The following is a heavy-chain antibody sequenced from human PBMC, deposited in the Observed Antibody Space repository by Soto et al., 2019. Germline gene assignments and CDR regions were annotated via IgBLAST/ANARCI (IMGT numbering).Heavy chain of an antibody. Sequence: QVQLVESGGGVVQPGRSLRLSCAASGFTFSSYGMHWVRQAPGKGLEWVAVISYDGSNKYYADSVKGRFTISRDNSKNSLYLQMNSLRAEDTAVYYCAKDLGDYYFDYWGQGTLVIVSS. J-gene: IGHJ4*02. CDR3: AKDLGDYYFDY. D-gene: IGHD3-16*01. V-gene: IGHV3-30*18. CDR2: ISYDGSNK. CDR1: GFTFSSYG.